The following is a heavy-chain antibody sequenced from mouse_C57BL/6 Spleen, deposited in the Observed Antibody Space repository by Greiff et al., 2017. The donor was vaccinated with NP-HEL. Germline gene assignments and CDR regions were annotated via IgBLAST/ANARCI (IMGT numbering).Heavy chain of an antibody. CDR1: VCTFPSYL. CDR2: IDPSDSET. J-gene: IGHJ2*01. D-gene: IGHD1-1*01. V-gene: IGHV1-52*01. Sequence: LQPPLSALVRPVSSVHLSFPASVCTFPSYLIPLVKPSPLQGLEWIGNIDPSDSETHYNQKFKDKATLTVDKSSSTAYMQLSSLTSEDSAVYYCATGSSPYYFDYWGQGTTLTVSS. CDR3: ATGSSPYYFDY.